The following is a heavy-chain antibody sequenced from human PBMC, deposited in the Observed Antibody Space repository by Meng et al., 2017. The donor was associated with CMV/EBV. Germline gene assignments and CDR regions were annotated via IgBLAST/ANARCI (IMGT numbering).Heavy chain of an antibody. V-gene: IGHV3-30*03. Sequence: GGSLRLSCAASGFMFSRYRMAWVRQAPGKGLEWVAVISYDGSNKYYADSVKGRFTISIDNSKNTLYLQMNSLRAEDTAVYYCARGVVVPAAISVRVISVLGYYYYGMDVWGQGTTVTVSS. CDR3: ARGVVVPAAISVRVISVLGYYYYGMDV. CDR1: GFMFSRYR. D-gene: IGHD2-2*01. CDR2: ISYDGSNK. J-gene: IGHJ6*02.